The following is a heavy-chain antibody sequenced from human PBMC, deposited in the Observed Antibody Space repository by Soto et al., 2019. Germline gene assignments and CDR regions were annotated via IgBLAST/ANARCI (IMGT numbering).Heavy chain of an antibody. J-gene: IGHJ3*02. Sequence: SVTLSLTCTVAGGSISSYYWTWIRQPPGKGLEWIGHIYSSGTTNYKPSLKRRVTISLDTSKKQFSLKLTSVTAADTAVYYCARSGFNYASDAFDIWGQGTMVTVSS. CDR2: IYSSGTT. CDR3: ARSGFNYASDAFDI. D-gene: IGHD5-18*01. CDR1: GGSISSYY. V-gene: IGHV4-59*01.